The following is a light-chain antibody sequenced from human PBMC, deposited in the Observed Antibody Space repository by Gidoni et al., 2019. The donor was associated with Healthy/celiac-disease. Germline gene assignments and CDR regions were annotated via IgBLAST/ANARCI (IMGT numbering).Light chain of an antibody. Sequence: EIVLTQSPATLSVSPGERATLPCRASQSVSSNLAWYQQKPGLSPRHLVYGTSTRTTGIPTRSRGRRSGTEFTLTIGSQQSEVFAGYYCQQSGRTFGQGTKVEIK. CDR3: QQSGRT. V-gene: IGKV3-15*01. J-gene: IGKJ1*01. CDR2: GTS. CDR1: QSVSSN.